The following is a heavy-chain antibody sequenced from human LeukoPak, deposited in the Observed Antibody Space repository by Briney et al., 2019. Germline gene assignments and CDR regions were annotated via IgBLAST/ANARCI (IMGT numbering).Heavy chain of an antibody. CDR2: IDKDGSEK. Sequence: PGGSLRLSCAVSGFTFSKYWMRWVRQAPGKGLEWVASIDKDGSEKRYVDSVKGRFTISRDNAKNSLYLQMNSLRAEDTAVYYCARDPRDKLAHGFDYWGQGTLVTVSS. D-gene: IGHD6-6*01. CDR3: ARDPRDKLAHGFDY. J-gene: IGHJ4*02. V-gene: IGHV3-7*01. CDR1: GFTFSKYW.